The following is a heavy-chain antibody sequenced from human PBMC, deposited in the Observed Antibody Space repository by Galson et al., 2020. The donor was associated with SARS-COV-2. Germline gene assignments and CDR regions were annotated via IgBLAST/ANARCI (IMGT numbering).Heavy chain of an antibody. CDR1: GGSISSSSYY. J-gene: IGHJ5*02. CDR2: IYYSGST. CDR3: ASSPYFIVVVPAARGIWFDP. V-gene: IGHV4-39*01. Sequence: SETLSLTCTVSGGSISSSSYYWGGIRQPPGKGLEWMGSIYYSGSTYYNPSLKSRVTISVDTSKNQFSLKLSSVTAADTAVYYCASSPYFIVVVPAARGIWFDPWGQGTLVTVSS. D-gene: IGHD2-2*01.